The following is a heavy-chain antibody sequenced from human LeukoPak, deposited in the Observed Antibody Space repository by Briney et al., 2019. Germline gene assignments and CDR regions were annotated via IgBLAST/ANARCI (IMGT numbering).Heavy chain of an antibody. Sequence: PGGSLGLSCAASGFTFSGSAMHWVRQASGKGLEWVGRIRSKANSYATAYAASVKGRFTISRDDSKNTAYLQMNSLKTEDTAVYYCTSAGDDDPEYYWGQGTLVTVSS. J-gene: IGHJ4*02. V-gene: IGHV3-73*01. CDR2: IRSKANSYAT. D-gene: IGHD7-27*01. CDR3: TSAGDDDPEYY. CDR1: GFTFSGSA.